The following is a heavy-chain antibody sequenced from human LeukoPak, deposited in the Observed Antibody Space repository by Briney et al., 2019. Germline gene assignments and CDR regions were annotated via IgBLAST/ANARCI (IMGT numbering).Heavy chain of an antibody. CDR2: ISSSSSTI. CDR1: GFTFSSYS. D-gene: IGHD3-9*01. J-gene: IGHJ3*02. CDR3: AEGPYYDILTGYSSDAFHI. Sequence: GGSLRLSCAASGFTFSSYSMNWVRQAPGKGLEWVSYISSSSSTIYYADSVKGRFTISRDNAKNSLYLQMDSLRAEDTAVYYCAEGPYYDILTGYSSDAFHIWGQGTVVTVSS. V-gene: IGHV3-48*01.